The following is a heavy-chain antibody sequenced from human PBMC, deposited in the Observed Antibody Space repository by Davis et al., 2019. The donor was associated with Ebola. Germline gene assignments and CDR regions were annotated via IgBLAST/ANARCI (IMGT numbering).Heavy chain of an antibody. CDR2: ISSSGSTI. Sequence: PGGSLRLSCAASGFTFSDYYMSWIRQAPGKGLEWVSYISSSGSTIYYADSVKGRFTISRDNAKNSLYLQMNSLRAEDTAVYYCARDGDCSGGSCYSEYYYYYGMDVWGQGTTVTVSS. CDR3: ARDGDCSGGSCYSEYYYYYGMDV. CDR1: GFTFSDYY. V-gene: IGHV3-11*01. J-gene: IGHJ6*02. D-gene: IGHD2-15*01.